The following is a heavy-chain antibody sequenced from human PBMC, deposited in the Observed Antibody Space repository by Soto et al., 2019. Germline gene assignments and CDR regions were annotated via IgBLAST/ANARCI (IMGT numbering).Heavy chain of an antibody. V-gene: IGHV3-23*01. CDR1: GFTFSSYA. D-gene: IGHD4-17*01. Sequence: EVQLLESGGGLVQPGGSLRLSCAASGFTFSSYAMSWVRQAPGKGLEWVSGISGSGLSTYYADSVKGQFTLSRDNAKTTLSLELYSVRAEDTAVYYCATVTRGSGDYHYGVDYWGQGTLVTVSS. J-gene: IGHJ4*02. CDR3: ATVTRGSGDYHYGVDY. CDR2: ISGSGLST.